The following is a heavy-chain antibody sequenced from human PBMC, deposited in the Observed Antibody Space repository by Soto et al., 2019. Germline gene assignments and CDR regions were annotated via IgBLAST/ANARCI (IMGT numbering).Heavy chain of an antibody. CDR2: MNPNSGHA. J-gene: IGHJ4*02. CDR3: AMEYCSSTSCYRDY. CDR1: GYTFTSYD. Sequence: GASVKVSCKASGYTFTSYDINWVRQATGQGLEWMGWMNPNSGHAGYSQTFQGRVTMTRNISISTAYMELSSLRSEDSAVYYCAMEYCSSTSCYRDYWGQGTLVTVSS. D-gene: IGHD2-2*02. V-gene: IGHV1-8*01.